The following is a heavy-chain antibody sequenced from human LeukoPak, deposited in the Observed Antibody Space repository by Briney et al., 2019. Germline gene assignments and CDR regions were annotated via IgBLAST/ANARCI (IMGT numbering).Heavy chain of an antibody. CDR1: GYTFTGYY. Sequence: ASVKVSCKASGYTFTGYYMHWVRQAPGQGLEWMGWINPNSGGTNYAQKLQGRVTMTRDTSISTAYMELSRLRSDETAVYSCAKGWRIIGVVPDAIHRGGGFDYWGQGILVTVSS. CDR2: INPNSGGT. V-gene: IGHV1-2*02. D-gene: IGHD2-2*02. J-gene: IGHJ4*02. CDR3: AKGWRIIGVVPDAIHRGGGFDY.